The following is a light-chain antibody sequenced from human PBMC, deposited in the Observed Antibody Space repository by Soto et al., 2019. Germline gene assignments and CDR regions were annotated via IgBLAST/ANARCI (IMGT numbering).Light chain of an antibody. V-gene: IGKV1-8*01. CDR2: AAS. CDR1: QGISSY. Sequence: AIRMTQSPSSLSASTGDRVTITCRASQGISSYLAWYQQKPGKAPKLLIYAASTLQSGVPSRFSGSGSGTDFTLTISCLQSEDFATYYCQQYYSYSYPFGQGTKVDIK. CDR3: QQYYSYSYP. J-gene: IGKJ2*01.